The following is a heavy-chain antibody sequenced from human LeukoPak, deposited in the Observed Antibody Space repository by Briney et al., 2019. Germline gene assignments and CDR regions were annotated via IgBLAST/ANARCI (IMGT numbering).Heavy chain of an antibody. J-gene: IGHJ4*02. CDR1: GFTFSRYE. Sequence: GGSLRLSCAASGFTFSRYEMSWVRQAPGKGLEWVSYISSSGSSIYYAGSVKGRFTISRDNAKNLLFLQMNSLRAEDTAIYHCARSLFPFFDYWGQGSLVTVSS. CDR2: ISSSGSSI. D-gene: IGHD3-3*01. V-gene: IGHV3-48*03. CDR3: ARSLFPFFDY.